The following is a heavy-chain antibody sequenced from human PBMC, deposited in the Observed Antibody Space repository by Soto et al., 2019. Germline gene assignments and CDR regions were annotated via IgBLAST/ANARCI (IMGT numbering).Heavy chain of an antibody. CDR2: ISWNSGSI. Sequence: EVQLVESGGGLVQPGRSLRLSCAASGFTFDDYAMHWVRQAPGKGLEWVSGISWNSGSIGYADSVKGRFTISRDNAKNSLYLQMNSLRAEDTALYYCATAIAVAGPNWFDPWGQGTLVTVSS. D-gene: IGHD6-19*01. J-gene: IGHJ5*02. CDR1: GFTFDDYA. CDR3: ATAIAVAGPNWFDP. V-gene: IGHV3-9*01.